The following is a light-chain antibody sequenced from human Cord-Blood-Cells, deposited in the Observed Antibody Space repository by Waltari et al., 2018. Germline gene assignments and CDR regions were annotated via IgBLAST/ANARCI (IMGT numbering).Light chain of an antibody. CDR3: QQYYSTPYT. Sequence: DIVMTQSPDSLAVSLGERATINCKSSQSVVYSSNNKNYLACYQQKPGQPPKPLIYWASTRESGVPDRFSGRGSGTDFTLTICSLQAEDVAVYYCQQYYSTPYTFGQGTKLEIK. CDR1: QSVVYSSNNKNY. V-gene: IGKV4-1*01. J-gene: IGKJ2*01. CDR2: WAS.